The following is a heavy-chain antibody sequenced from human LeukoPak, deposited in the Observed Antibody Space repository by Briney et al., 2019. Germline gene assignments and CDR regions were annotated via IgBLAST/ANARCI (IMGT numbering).Heavy chain of an antibody. V-gene: IGHV4-59*01. CDR1: GGSISSYY. Sequence: SETLSLTCTVSGGSISSYYWSWIRQPPGKGLEWIGNIHYSGNTDYNPSLKSRVTISVDTSKNQFSLKLSSVTAADTAVYYCASSPPFTPRHYMDVWGKGNTVTISS. CDR3: ASSPPFTPRHYMDV. CDR2: IHYSGNT. J-gene: IGHJ6*03.